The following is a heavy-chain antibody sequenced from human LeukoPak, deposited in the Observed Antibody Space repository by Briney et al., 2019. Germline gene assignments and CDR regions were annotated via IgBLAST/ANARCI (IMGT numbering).Heavy chain of an antibody. CDR1: GYTFTSYD. D-gene: IGHD2-15*01. CDR2: MNPNSGNT. J-gene: IGHJ5*02. V-gene: IGHV1-8*01. Sequence: ASVKVSCKASGYTFTSYDINRVRQATGQGLEWMGWMNPNSGNTGYAQKFQGRVTMTRNTSISTAYMELSSLRSEDAAVYYCARANIYCSGGSCYSDWFDPWGQGTLVTVSS. CDR3: ARANIYCSGGSCYSDWFDP.